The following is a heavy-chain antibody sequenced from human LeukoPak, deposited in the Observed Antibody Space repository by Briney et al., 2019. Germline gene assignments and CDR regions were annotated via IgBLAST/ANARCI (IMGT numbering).Heavy chain of an antibody. CDR1: GFTFSSYA. V-gene: IGHV3-23*01. CDR2: ISGGGGST. D-gene: IGHD6-13*01. J-gene: IGHJ6*03. Sequence: GGSLRLSCAASGFTFSSYAMSWVRQAPGKGLEWVSAISGGGGSTCYADSVKGRFTISRDNSKNTLYLQMNSLRAEDTAVYYCAKGTGSFLDYYYYYMGVWGKGTTVTVSS. CDR3: AKGTGSFLDYYYYYMGV.